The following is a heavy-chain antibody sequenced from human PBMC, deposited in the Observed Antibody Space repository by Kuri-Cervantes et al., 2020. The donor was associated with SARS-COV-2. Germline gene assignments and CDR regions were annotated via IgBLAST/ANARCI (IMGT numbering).Heavy chain of an antibody. CDR2: INPSGGST. D-gene: IGHD3-22*01. J-gene: IGHJ4*02. CDR1: GYTFTSYG. Sequence: SVTVSCKASGYTFTSYGISWVRQAPGQGLEWMGIINPSGGSTSYAQKFQGRVTMTRDTSTSTAYMELSSLRSEDTAVYYCARSGYYYYDSSGYDHLDYWGQGTLVTVSS. V-gene: IGHV1-46*01. CDR3: ARSGYYYYDSSGYDHLDY.